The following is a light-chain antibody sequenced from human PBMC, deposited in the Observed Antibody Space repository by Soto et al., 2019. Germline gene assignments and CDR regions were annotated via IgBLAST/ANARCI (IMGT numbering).Light chain of an antibody. Sequence: EIVLTQSPATLSLSPGERVTLSCRASQSVSSYLAWYQQQTGQAPRLLIYDASNRATGLPARFSSSGSGTDFTLTSSSLAPEDFAVYYCQHRSNWPLTFGGGTKVEIK. CDR3: QHRSNWPLT. V-gene: IGKV3-11*01. CDR1: QSVSSY. CDR2: DAS. J-gene: IGKJ4*01.